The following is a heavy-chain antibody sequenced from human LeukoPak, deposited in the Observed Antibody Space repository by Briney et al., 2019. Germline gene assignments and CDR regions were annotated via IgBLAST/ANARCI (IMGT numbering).Heavy chain of an antibody. CDR1: GFTFSSYA. J-gene: IGHJ2*01. D-gene: IGHD2-21*02. V-gene: IGHV3-23*01. CDR2: ISGSGGST. CDR3: AKVPRIVVVTATPGWYFDL. Sequence: GESLRLSCAASGFTFSSYAMSWVRQAPGKGLEWVSAISGSGGSTYYADSLKGRFTISRDNSNNTLYLQMNSLRAEDTAVYYCAKVPRIVVVTATPGWYFDLWGRGTLVTVSS.